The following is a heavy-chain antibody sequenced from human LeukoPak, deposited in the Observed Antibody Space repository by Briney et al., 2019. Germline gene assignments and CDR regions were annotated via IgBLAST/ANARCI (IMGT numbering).Heavy chain of an antibody. CDR3: ARLTGVVNAFDY. CDR2: ISYDGSNK. CDR1: GFTFSSYG. J-gene: IGHJ4*02. D-gene: IGHD5-18*01. Sequence: PGGSLRLSCAASGFTFSSYGMHWVRQAPGKGLEWVAVISYDGSNKYYADSVKGRFTISRDNAKYSLYLQVNSLRAEDTAVYYCARLTGVVNAFDYWGQGTLVTVSS. V-gene: IGHV3-30*03.